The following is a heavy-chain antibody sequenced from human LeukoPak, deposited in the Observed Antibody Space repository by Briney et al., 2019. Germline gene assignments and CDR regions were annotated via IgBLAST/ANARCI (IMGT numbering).Heavy chain of an antibody. J-gene: IGHJ4*02. CDR1: GYTFASYY. Sequence: ASVKVSFRASGYTFASYYIHWVRQAPGQGLEWMGFSNPKSGGTNFARKFQGRVTTTSATSISTAHLEMNSLKPEDTAVYYCTREAVSSYEYFDCWGQGTLVTVSS. CDR2: SNPKSGGT. CDR3: TREAVSSYEYFDC. D-gene: IGHD5-18*01. V-gene: IGHV1-2*02.